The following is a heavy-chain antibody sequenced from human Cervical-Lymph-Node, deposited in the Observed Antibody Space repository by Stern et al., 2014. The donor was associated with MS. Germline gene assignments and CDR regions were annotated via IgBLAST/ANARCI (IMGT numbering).Heavy chain of an antibody. CDR1: ENTFTGYY. D-gene: IGHD1-26*01. J-gene: IGHJ4*02. CDR2: IYPNSGAT. Sequence: VQLVQSGAEEKQPGASMKVTCQASENTFTGYYIHWVRQAPGQGLEWMVWIYPNSGATNYAQRFQDRVSLTSDTSNTLAYMELDRLTSDDTAVYYCARISLGSGIDYWGQGSLVTVSS. CDR3: ARISLGSGIDY. V-gene: IGHV1-2*02.